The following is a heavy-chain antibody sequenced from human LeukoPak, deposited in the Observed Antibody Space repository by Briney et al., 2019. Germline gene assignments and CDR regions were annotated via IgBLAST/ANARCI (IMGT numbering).Heavy chain of an antibody. Sequence: GGSLRLSCAASGFTFSSYWMNWVRQAPGKGLVWVSRIASDGSSTTYADSVKGRFSISRDNAKNTLYLQMNSLRAEDTAVYYCARERIDYGDYDYYYYYGMDVWGQGTTVTVSS. CDR2: IASDGSST. V-gene: IGHV3-74*01. J-gene: IGHJ6*02. D-gene: IGHD4-17*01. CDR3: ARERIDYGDYDYYYYYGMDV. CDR1: GFTFSSYW.